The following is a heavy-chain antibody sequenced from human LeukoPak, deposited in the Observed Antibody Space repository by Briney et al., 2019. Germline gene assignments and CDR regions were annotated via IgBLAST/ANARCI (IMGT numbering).Heavy chain of an antibody. V-gene: IGHV3-21*06. CDR2: ISSSSSYI. Sequence: GGSLRLSCVASGFTFSTFTINWVRQAPGKGLEWVSSISSSSSYIYYADSMKGRFTISRDNAKNSLYLQMNGLRAEDSAVYYCARVQIVAAGTDYYYYYYMDVWGKGTTVTVSS. CDR3: ARVQIVAAGTDYYYYYYMDV. CDR1: GFTFSTFT. D-gene: IGHD6-13*01. J-gene: IGHJ6*03.